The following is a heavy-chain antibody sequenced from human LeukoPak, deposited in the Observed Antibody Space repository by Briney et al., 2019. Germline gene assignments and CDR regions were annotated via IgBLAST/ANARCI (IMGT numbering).Heavy chain of an antibody. CDR1: GLSFSSFA. J-gene: IGHJ4*02. D-gene: IGHD3-16*01. Sequence: GGSLRLSRAASGLSFSSFAMSWVRQGPARGLEWVSSIRGNGKTFYADSVKGRFTLSSDSSRNTVYFQLNNLRVEDTAIYYCAKASWVSSTDAVRWGQGTLVTVSS. V-gene: IGHV3-23*01. CDR3: AKASWVSSTDAVR. CDR2: IRGNGKT.